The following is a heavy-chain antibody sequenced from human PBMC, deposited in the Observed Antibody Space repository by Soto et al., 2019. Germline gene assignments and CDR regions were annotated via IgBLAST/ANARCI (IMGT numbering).Heavy chain of an antibody. D-gene: IGHD2-21*01. CDR2: IYWDDDK. CDR1: GFSLSTSGVA. CDR3: AYRSPSIRLDP. J-gene: IGHJ5*02. Sequence: QITLKESGPTLVNPTQTLTLTCTFSGFSLSTSGVAVGWIRQPPGKALEWLALIYWDDDKRYSPSLKSRLTTTKDTSKNQVVLRMTNMDPVDTATYYCAYRSPSIRLDPWGQGTLVTVAS. V-gene: IGHV2-5*02.